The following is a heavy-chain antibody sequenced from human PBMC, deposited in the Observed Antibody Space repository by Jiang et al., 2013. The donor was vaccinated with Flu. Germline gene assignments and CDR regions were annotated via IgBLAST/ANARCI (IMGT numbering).Heavy chain of an antibody. Sequence: TEYAASVKGRFTISRDDSKSIAYLQMNSLKTEDTAVYYCTRDVLGDFDYWGQGTLVTVSS. V-gene: IGHV3-49*02. CDR2: T. J-gene: IGHJ4*02. CDR3: TRDVLGDFDY. D-gene: IGHD3-16*01.